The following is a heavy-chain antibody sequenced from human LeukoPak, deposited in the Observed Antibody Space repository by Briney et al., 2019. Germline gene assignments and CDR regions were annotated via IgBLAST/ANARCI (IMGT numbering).Heavy chain of an antibody. CDR1: GGTFSSYA. D-gene: IGHD2-2*01. V-gene: IGHV1-69*05. CDR3: AEGYCSSTSCSGSLGY. J-gene: IGHJ4*02. Sequence: RASVKVSCKASGGTFSSYAISWVRQAPGQGLEWMGGIIPIFGTANYAQKFQGRVTITTDESTSTAYMELSSLRSEDTAVYYCAEGYCSSTSCSGSLGYWGQGTQVTVSS. CDR2: IIPIFGTA.